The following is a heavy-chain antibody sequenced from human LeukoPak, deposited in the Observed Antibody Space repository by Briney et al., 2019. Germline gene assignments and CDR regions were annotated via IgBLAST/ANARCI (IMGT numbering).Heavy chain of an antibody. CDR3: ARGPPGGATDY. D-gene: IGHD1-26*01. CDR1: GGSISSGDYY. Sequence: SETLSLTCTVSGGSISSGDYYWSWIRQPPGKGLEWIGYIYYSGSTYYNPTLKSRISISVDTSRNQLSLKLSSVTAADTAVYYCARGPPGGATDYWGQGTLVTVSS. J-gene: IGHJ4*02. CDR2: IYYSGST. V-gene: IGHV4-30-4*01.